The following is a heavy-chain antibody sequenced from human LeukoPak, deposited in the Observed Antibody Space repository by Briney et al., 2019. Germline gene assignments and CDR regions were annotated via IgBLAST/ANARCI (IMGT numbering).Heavy chain of an antibody. J-gene: IGHJ6*02. V-gene: IGHV4-4*02. CDR1: GGSISSSNW. D-gene: IGHD3-10*01. CDR2: IYHSGST. Sequence: PSGTLSLTCAVSGGSISSSNWWSWVRQPPGKGLEWIGEIYHSGSTNYNPSLKSRVTISVDKSKNQFSLKLSSVTAADTAVYYCARMGDFYYGSPTKTGPLYGMDVWGQGTTVTVSS. CDR3: ARMGDFYYGSPTKTGPLYGMDV.